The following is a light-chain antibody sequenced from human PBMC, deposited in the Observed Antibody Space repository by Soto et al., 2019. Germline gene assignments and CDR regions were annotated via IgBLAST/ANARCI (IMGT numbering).Light chain of an antibody. J-gene: IGLJ2*01. CDR2: EVT. CDR3: SSYAGSDTFVV. V-gene: IGLV2-8*01. Sequence: QSVLTQPPSASGSPGQSVTISCTGTSNDVGGYDYVSWYQQVPGKAPKLIIFEVTKRPSGVPDRFSGSKSDNTASLTVSGLQADDEADYYCSSYAGSDTFVVFGGGTKLTVL. CDR1: SNDVGGYDY.